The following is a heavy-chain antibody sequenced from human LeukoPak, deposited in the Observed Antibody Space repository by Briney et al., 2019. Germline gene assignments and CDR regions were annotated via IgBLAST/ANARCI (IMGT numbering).Heavy chain of an antibody. CDR3: ARDNSVGDYAWWFDP. CDR2: INPSGGST. J-gene: IGHJ5*02. V-gene: IGHV1-46*01. D-gene: IGHD1-26*01. CDR1: GYTFTSNY. Sequence: APVKVSCKASGYTFTSNYMHWVRQAPGQGLEWMGVINPSGGSTSYAQKFQGRVTMTRDMSTSTDYMELSSLRSEDTAVYYCARDNSVGDYAWWFDPWGQGTLVTVSS.